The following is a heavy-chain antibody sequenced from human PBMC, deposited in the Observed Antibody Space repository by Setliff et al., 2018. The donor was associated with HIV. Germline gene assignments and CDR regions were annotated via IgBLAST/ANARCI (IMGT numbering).Heavy chain of an antibody. J-gene: IGHJ4*02. Sequence: GESLKISCKGSENTFTRYWIGWVRQMPGKGLEWMGIIYAGDSDTRYSPSFQGQVTISADKSISTAYLQWSSLKASDTAMYYCARFHSSGWYGDYWGQGTLVTVSS. CDR1: ENTFTRYW. CDR2: IYAGDSDT. CDR3: ARFHSSGWYGDY. V-gene: IGHV5-51*01. D-gene: IGHD6-19*01.